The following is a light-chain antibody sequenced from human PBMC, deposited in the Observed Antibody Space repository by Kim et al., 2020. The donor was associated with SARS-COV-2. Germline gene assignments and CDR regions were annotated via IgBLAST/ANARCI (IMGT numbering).Light chain of an antibody. CDR1: SLRSFY. Sequence: ELTQDPAVSVALGQTVRITCQGDSLRSFYASWYQQKPGQAPVLVIYGKDNRPSGIPDRFSGSSSGNTASLTITGAQAEDEADYYCNSRDNSGNHLTVFGGGTQLTVL. CDR3: NSRDNSGNHLTV. V-gene: IGLV3-19*01. J-gene: IGLJ2*01. CDR2: GKD.